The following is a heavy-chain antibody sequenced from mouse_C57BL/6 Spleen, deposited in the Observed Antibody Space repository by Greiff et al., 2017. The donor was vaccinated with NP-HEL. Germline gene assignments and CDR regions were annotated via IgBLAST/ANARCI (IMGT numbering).Heavy chain of an antibody. V-gene: IGHV1-62-2*01. CDR3: EEHAGDYCGSSPWFAY. D-gene: IGHD1-1*01. Sequence: VQLQQSGAELVKPGASVKLSCKASGYTFTEYTIHWVKQRPGQGLEWIGWFYPGSGSIKYNEKFKDKATLTADKSSSTAYMELSRLTSEDSAVYSCEEHAGDYCGSSPWFAYWGQGTPVTVSA. CDR2: FYPGSGSI. CDR1: GYTFTEYT. J-gene: IGHJ3*01.